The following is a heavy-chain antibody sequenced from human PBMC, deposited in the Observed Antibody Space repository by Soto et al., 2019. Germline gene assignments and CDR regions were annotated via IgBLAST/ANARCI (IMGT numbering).Heavy chain of an antibody. Sequence: QVQLVESGGGVVQPGRSLRLSCAASGFTFSSYAMHWVRQAPGKGLEWVAVISYDGSNKYYADSVKGRFTISRDNSKNTLYLQMNSLRAEDTAVYYCARGHYYYSYGTDVWGQGTTVTVSS. CDR1: GFTFSSYA. V-gene: IGHV3-30-3*01. CDR2: ISYDGSNK. CDR3: ARGHYYYSYGTDV. J-gene: IGHJ6*02.